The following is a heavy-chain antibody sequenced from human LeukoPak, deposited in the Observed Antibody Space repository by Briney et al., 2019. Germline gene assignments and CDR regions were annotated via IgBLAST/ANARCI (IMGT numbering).Heavy chain of an antibody. V-gene: IGHV4-59*01. J-gene: IGHJ4*02. CDR1: GGSISSYY. CDR3: ARDSGFGELYYFDY. D-gene: IGHD3-10*01. CDR2: IYYSGST. Sequence: SETLSLTCTVSGGSISSYYWSWIWQPPGKGLEWIGCIYYSGSTNYNPSLKSRVTISVDTSKNQFSLKLSSVTAADTAVYYCARDSGFGELYYFDYWGQGTLVTVSS.